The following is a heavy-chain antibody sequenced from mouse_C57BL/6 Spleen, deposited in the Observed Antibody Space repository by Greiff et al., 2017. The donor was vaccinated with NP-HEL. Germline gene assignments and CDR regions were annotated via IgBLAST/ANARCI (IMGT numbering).Heavy chain of an antibody. V-gene: IGHV1-82*01. J-gene: IGHJ1*03. CDR2: IYPGDGDT. D-gene: IGHD2-4*01. CDR3: ARRGIYYDYDRWYFDV. CDR1: GYAFSSSW. Sequence: VQLQQSGPELVKPGASVKISCKASGYAFSSSWMNWVKQRPGKGLEWIGRIYPGDGDTNYNGKFKGKATLTADKSSSTAYMQLSSLTSEDSAVYFCARRGIYYDYDRWYFDVWGTGTTVTVSS.